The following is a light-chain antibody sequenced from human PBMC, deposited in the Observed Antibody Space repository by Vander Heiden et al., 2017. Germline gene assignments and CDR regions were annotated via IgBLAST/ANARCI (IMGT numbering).Light chain of an antibody. J-gene: IGKJ5*01. CDR2: AAS. CDR1: QSITSF. Sequence: DIQMTQSPSSLSASVGDRVTITCRASQSITSFLNWYQQKPGKAPKLLIYAASSLQSGVPSRFSGSRSGTDFTLTISSLQPEDFATYDCQQSYSTPSFGQGTRLEIK. CDR3: QQSYSTPS. V-gene: IGKV1-39*01.